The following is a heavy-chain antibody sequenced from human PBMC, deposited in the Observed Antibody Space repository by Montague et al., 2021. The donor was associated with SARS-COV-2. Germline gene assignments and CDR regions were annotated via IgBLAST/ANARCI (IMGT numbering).Heavy chain of an antibody. D-gene: IGHD3-22*01. J-gene: IGHJ4*02. V-gene: IGHV4-59*01. CDR1: GGSFTLYY. CDR2: IYYSGST. CDR3: AGEKYYFDSSGLRNDYFDY. Sequence: SETLSLTCNVSGGSFTLYYWSWIRQTPGRGLEWIGLIYYSGSTIYNPSLKIRVTMSVDTSKNQFSLRLTSVTAADTAVYYCAGEKYYFDSSGLRNDYFDYWGQGILVTVSS.